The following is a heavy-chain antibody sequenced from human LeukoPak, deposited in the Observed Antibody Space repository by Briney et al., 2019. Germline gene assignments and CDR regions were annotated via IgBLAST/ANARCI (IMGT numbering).Heavy chain of an antibody. V-gene: IGHV4-59*01. CDR1: SGSLTGYY. Sequence: ETLSLTCTVSSGSLTGYYWSWMRQPRGKGLEWIAYVYATGTTNYNPSLKTRPTISMDTSKNQLSLTLTSVTAADTAVYYCARVGSGGAWFDFWGQGTLVSVSS. J-gene: IGHJ4*02. CDR2: VYATGTT. CDR3: ARVGSGGAWFDF. D-gene: IGHD6-19*01.